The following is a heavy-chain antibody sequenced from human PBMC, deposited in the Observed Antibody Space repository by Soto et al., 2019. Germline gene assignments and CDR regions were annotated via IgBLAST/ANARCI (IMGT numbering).Heavy chain of an antibody. J-gene: IGHJ5*02. CDR3: ARGAYTDYSHWFDP. Sequence: QVQLVQSGAEVRKPGASVRVSCKATGYSFTRHDINWLRQAAGQGLEWMGWMNPNSGNAVYAQKFQGRVTMTRITAITTAYIEVTSLKSEDTSVYFCARGAYTDYSHWFDPWGQGTLVTVSS. CDR2: MNPNSGNA. D-gene: IGHD4-4*01. CDR1: GYSFTRHD. V-gene: IGHV1-8*01.